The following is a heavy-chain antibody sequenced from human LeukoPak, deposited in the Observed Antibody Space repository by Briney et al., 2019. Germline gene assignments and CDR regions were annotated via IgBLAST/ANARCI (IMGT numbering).Heavy chain of an antibody. CDR1: GGSISSYY. CDR2: IYYSGST. CDR3: ARGRVWFGESKGWFDP. J-gene: IGHJ5*02. Sequence: SETLSLTCTVSGGSISSYYWSWIRQPPGKGLEWIGYIYYSGSTNYNPSLKGRVTISVDTSKNQFSLKLSSVTAADTAVYYCARGRVWFGESKGWFDPWGQGTLVTVSS. D-gene: IGHD3-10*01. V-gene: IGHV4-59*01.